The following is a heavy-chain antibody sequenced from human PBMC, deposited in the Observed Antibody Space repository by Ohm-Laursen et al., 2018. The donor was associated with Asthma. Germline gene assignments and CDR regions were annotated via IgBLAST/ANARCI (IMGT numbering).Heavy chain of an antibody. CDR3: ARAGYGGNSYYFDY. D-gene: IGHD4-23*01. CDR1: GFTFSSNS. V-gene: IGHV3-30*04. Sequence: SLRLSCSASGFTFSSNSMHWVRQAPGKGLEWVAVISNDGSKKYYADSVKGRFTISRDNSKNTLYLQMNSLRAEDTAVYYCARAGYGGNSYYFDYWGQGTLVTVSS. J-gene: IGHJ4*02. CDR2: ISNDGSKK.